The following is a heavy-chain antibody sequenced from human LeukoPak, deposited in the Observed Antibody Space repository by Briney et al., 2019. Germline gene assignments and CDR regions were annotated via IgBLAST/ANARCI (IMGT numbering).Heavy chain of an antibody. Sequence: PGGSLRLSCAASGFTFSDSWMSWVRQAPGKGLERVANMNQDGSEKDYVDSVKGRFTISRDNARKSLYLQMSSLRAEDTAVYYCATYTHWVAGDVWGQGTTVTVSS. V-gene: IGHV3-7*01. CDR2: MNQDGSEK. CDR1: GFTFSDSW. D-gene: IGHD3-16*01. J-gene: IGHJ6*02. CDR3: ATYTHWVAGDV.